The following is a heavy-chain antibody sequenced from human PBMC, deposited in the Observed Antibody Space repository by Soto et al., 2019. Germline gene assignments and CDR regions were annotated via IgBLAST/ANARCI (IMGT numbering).Heavy chain of an antibody. CDR3: ARDAYRNHYDFWSGYYDAFDI. D-gene: IGHD3-3*01. CDR1: GYTFTSYA. V-gene: IGHV1-3*01. J-gene: IGHJ3*02. Sequence: ASVKVSCKASGYTFTSYAMHWVRQAPGQRLEWMGWINAGNGNTKYSQKFQGRVTITRDTSASTAYMELSSLRSEDTAVYYCARDAYRNHYDFWSGYYDAFDIWGQGTTVTVSS. CDR2: INAGNGNT.